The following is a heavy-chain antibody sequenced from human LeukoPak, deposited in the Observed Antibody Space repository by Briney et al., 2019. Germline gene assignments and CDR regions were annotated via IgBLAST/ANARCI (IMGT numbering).Heavy chain of an antibody. J-gene: IGHJ4*02. CDR1: GFTFSSYS. CDR3: ARQGSKGFDY. CDR2: INHSGST. V-gene: IGHV4-34*01. Sequence: GSLRLSCAASGFTFSSYSMNWVRQAPGKGLEWIGEINHSGSTNYNPSLKSRVTISVDTSKNQFSLKLSSVTAADTAVYYCARQGSKGFDYWGQGTLVTVSS. D-gene: IGHD6-13*01.